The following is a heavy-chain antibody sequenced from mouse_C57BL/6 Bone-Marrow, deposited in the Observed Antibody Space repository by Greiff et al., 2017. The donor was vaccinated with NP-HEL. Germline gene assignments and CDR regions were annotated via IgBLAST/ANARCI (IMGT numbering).Heavy chain of an antibody. D-gene: IGHD2-5*01. CDR1: GYAFTNYL. Sequence: VKLQESGAELVRPGTSVKVSCKASGYAFTNYLIEWVKQRPGQGLEWIGVINPGSGGTNYNEKFKGKATLTADKSSSTAYMQLSSLTSEDSAVYFCARESPAYYSNEGFAYWGQGTLVTVSA. V-gene: IGHV1-54*01. CDR2: INPGSGGT. J-gene: IGHJ3*01. CDR3: ARESPAYYSNEGFAY.